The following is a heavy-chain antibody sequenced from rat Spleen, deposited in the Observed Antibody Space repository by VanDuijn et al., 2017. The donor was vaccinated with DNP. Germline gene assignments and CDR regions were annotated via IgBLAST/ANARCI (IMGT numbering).Heavy chain of an antibody. Sequence: EVQLVESGGGLVQPGRSLKLSCAASGFTFSDYYMAWVRQAPTKGLEWVATISTSGSRTYYPDSVKGRFTISRDNAKSSLYLQMNSLKSEDTATYYCATRGAFDYWGQGVMVTVSS. CDR1: GFTFSDYY. V-gene: IGHV5-20*01. CDR3: ATRGAFDY. CDR2: ISTSGSRT. D-gene: IGHD5-1*01. J-gene: IGHJ2*01.